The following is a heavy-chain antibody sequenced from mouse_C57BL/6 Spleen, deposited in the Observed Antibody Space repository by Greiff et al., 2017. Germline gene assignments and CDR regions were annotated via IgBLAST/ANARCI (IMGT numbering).Heavy chain of an antibody. CDR2: IYPGDGDT. J-gene: IGHJ2*01. CDR1: GYAFSSSW. V-gene: IGHV1-82*01. CDR3: ARGVFITTVVALYYFDY. D-gene: IGHD1-1*01. Sequence: QVQLQQSGPELVKPGASVKISCKASGYAFSSSWMNWVKQRPGKGLEWIGRIYPGDGDTNYNGKFKGKATLTADKSSSTAYMQLSSLTSEDSAVYFCARGVFITTVVALYYFDYWGQGTTRTGSS.